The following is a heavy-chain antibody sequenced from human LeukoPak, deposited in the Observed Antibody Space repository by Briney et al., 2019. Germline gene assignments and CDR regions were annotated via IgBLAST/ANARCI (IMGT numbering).Heavy chain of an antibody. J-gene: IGHJ4*02. CDR3: AKEDYYGSGSYSYFDY. CDR2: ISYDGSNK. CDR1: GFTFSSYG. D-gene: IGHD3-10*01. V-gene: IGHV3-30*18. Sequence: GGSLRLSCAASGFTFSSYGMHWVRQAPGKGLEWVAVISYDGSNKYYADSVKGRFTIYRDNSKNTLYLQMNSLRAEDTAVYYCAKEDYYGSGSYSYFDYWGQGTLVTVSS.